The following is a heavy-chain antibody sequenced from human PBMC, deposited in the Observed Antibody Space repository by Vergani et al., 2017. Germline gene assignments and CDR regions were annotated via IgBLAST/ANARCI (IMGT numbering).Heavy chain of an antibody. CDR1: GDSVISTDYH. D-gene: IGHD2-15*01. CDR3: ASKRGACRAAYCHSYDF. Sequence: QVQLQESGPGLVKPSETLSLTCTVSGDSVISTDYHWGWIRQPPGKGLEWIGRMDYSGSTSYNPSLESRISISFETAKNQFSLRLTSVTAADTAVYYCASKRGACRAAYCHSYDFWGPGTLVGVSS. CDR2: MDYSGST. V-gene: IGHV4-39*01. J-gene: IGHJ4*02.